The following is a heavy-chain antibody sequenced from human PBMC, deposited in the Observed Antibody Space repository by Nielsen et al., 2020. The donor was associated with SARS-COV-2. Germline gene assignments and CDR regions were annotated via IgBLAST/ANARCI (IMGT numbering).Heavy chain of an antibody. J-gene: IGHJ6*03. CDR3: AKDPYGDYNYYYMDV. Sequence: GGSLRLSCAASGFTFSSYGMHWVRQAPGKGLEWVAVISYDGSNKYYADSVKGRFTISRDNSKNTLYLQMNSLRAEDTAVYYCAKDPYGDYNYYYMDVWGKGTTVTVSS. CDR1: GFTFSSYG. D-gene: IGHD4-17*01. CDR2: ISYDGSNK. V-gene: IGHV3-30*18.